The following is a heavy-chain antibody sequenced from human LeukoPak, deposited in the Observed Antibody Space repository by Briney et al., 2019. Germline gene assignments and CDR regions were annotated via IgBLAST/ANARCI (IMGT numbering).Heavy chain of an antibody. CDR1: GGSTSSYY. CDR2: IYYSGST. J-gene: IGHJ5*02. V-gene: IGHV4-59*01. D-gene: IGHD3-3*01. CDR3: ARALSYDFWSGYYTYNWFDP. Sequence: SETLSLTCTVSGGSTSSYYWSLIRQPPGKGLEWIGYIYYSGSTNYNPSLKSRVTISVDTSKNQFSLKLSSVTAADTAVYYCARALSYDFWSGYYTYNWFDPWGQGTLVTVSS.